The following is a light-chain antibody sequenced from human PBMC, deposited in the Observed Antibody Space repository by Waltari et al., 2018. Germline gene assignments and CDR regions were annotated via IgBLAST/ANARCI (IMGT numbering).Light chain of an antibody. J-gene: IGLJ7*01. Sequence: QSVLTQPPSVSAAPGQRVTISCSGGSSNIGNNYVSWYRQFPGNAPKLPIYEDSDRPSGIPGRFSGSKSGTSATLDITGLQAGDEADYYCGTWDSSLSGAVFGGGTHLTVL. CDR1: SSNIGNNY. V-gene: IGLV1-51*02. CDR2: EDS. CDR3: GTWDSSLSGAV.